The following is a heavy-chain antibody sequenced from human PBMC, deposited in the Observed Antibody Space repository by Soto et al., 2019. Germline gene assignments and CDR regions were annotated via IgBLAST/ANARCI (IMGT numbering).Heavy chain of an antibody. V-gene: IGHV3-15*07. CDR2: IKTKVDGGTA. J-gene: IGHJ6*02. Sequence: GSLGVSCSASGCSFTNAWMNWVRQAPGKGLEWIGRIKTKVDGGTAEYAPPVKVRFTISRDDSKNTLYLEMKSLKVEDTAVYFCSRDLAMRHNKKCCAMDVWGRGTTVTVYS. D-gene: IGHD1-1*01. CDR3: SRDLAMRHNKKCCAMDV. CDR1: GCSFTNAW.